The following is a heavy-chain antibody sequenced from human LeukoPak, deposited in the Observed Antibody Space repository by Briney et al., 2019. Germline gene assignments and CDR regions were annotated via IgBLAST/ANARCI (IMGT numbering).Heavy chain of an antibody. Sequence: LRLSCAGSGFIFNNYAMHWVRQPPGKGLEWVSGISWNSGSIDYADSVKGRFTISRDNAKNSLYLQMNSLRVEDTAFYYCAKDNRRHYTSGPNPDSLHWGQGALVTVSS. CDR2: ISWNSGSI. J-gene: IGHJ4*02. D-gene: IGHD6-19*01. CDR3: AKDNRRHYTSGPNPDSLH. CDR1: GFIFNNYA. V-gene: IGHV3-9*01.